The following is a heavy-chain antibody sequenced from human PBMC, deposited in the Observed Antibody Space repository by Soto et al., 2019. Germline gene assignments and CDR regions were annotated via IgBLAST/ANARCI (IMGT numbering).Heavy chain of an antibody. CDR2: IYYSGST. D-gene: IGHD6-13*01. J-gene: IGHJ4*02. Sequence: SETLSLTCTVSGGSISSSSYYWGWIRQPPGKGLEWIGSIYYSGSTYYNPSLKSRVTISVDTSKNQFSLKLSSVTAADTAVYYCARLGAGSRWLIFDYWGQGTLVTVSS. V-gene: IGHV4-39*01. CDR1: GGSISSSSYY. CDR3: ARLGAGSRWLIFDY.